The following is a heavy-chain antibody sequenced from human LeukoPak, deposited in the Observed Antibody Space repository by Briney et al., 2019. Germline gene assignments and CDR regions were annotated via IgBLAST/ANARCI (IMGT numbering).Heavy chain of an antibody. D-gene: IGHD2-21*01. CDR3: ANLDCGGDCYSVYDY. CDR2: ISGSGGST. Sequence: GGSLRLSCAASGFTFSSYAMGWVRQAPGKGLEWVSAISGSGGSTYYADSVKGRFTISRDNSKNTLHLQMNSLRAEDTAVYYCANLDCGGDCYSVYDYWGQGTLVTVSS. V-gene: IGHV3-23*01. J-gene: IGHJ4*02. CDR1: GFTFSSYA.